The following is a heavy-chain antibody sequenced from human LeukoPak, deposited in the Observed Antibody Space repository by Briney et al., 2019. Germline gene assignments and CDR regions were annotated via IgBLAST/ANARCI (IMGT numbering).Heavy chain of an antibody. V-gene: IGHV3-48*04. CDR1: GFTFSSYS. D-gene: IGHD1-26*01. J-gene: IGHJ4*02. CDR2: ISSSGSTI. CDR3: AREGGEWELLRTFDY. Sequence: GGSLRLSCAASGFTFSSYSMNWVRQAPGKGLEWVSYISSSGSTIYYADSVKGRFTISRDNAKNSLYLQMNSLRAEDTAVYYCAREGGEWELLRTFDYWGQGTLVTVSS.